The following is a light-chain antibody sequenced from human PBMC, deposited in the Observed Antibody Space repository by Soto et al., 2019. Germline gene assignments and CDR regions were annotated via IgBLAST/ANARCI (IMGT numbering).Light chain of an antibody. CDR2: DAS. Sequence: EIVLTQSPATLSLSPGERATLSCMASQSVSSYLAWYQQKPGQAPRLLLYDASNRATGIPARFSGSGSGTDFTLTISSLEPEDFAVYYCQQRSNWPPITFGQGTRLEIK. V-gene: IGKV3-11*01. CDR1: QSVSSY. J-gene: IGKJ5*01. CDR3: QQRSNWPPIT.